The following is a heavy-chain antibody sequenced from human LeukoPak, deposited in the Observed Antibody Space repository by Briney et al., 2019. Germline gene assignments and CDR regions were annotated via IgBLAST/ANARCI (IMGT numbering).Heavy chain of an antibody. CDR3: ARDNYGPGSYYFDY. CDR2: ISYDGSNK. Sequence: PGGSLRLSCAASGFPFSSYAMHWVRQAPGKGLEWVAVISYDGSNKYYADSVKGRFTISRDNSKNTLYLQMNSLRAEDTAVYYCARDNYGPGSYYFDYWGQGTLVTVSS. J-gene: IGHJ4*02. CDR1: GFPFSSYA. D-gene: IGHD3-10*01. V-gene: IGHV3-30-3*01.